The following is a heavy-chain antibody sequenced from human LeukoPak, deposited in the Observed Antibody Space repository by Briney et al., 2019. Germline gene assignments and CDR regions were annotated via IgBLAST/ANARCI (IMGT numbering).Heavy chain of an antibody. D-gene: IGHD6-19*01. J-gene: IGHJ3*02. Sequence: ASVKVSCKASGYTFTSYYMHWVRQAPGQGLEWMGIINPSGGSTSYAQKFQGRVTMTRDTSTSTVYMELSSLRSEDAAVYYCARDLGHSSGWYGGAFDIWGQGTMVTVSS. V-gene: IGHV1-46*01. CDR2: INPSGGST. CDR1: GYTFTSYY. CDR3: ARDLGHSSGWYGGAFDI.